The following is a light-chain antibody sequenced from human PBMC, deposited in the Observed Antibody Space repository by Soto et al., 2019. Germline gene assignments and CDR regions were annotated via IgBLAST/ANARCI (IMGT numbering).Light chain of an antibody. CDR1: QSISRF. J-gene: IGKJ3*01. CDR2: SAS. Sequence: DIQMTQSPSSLSASVGDRVTITCRASQSISRFLNWYQQKPGKAPKLLIYSASGLQSGVPSRFSGSGSGTDFTLTITSLQPEDFASYYCQQSSSFPSTFGPGTKLDIK. CDR3: QQSSSFPST. V-gene: IGKV1-39*01.